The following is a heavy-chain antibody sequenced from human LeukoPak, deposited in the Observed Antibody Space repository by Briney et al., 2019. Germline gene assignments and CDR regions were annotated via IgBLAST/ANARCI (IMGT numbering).Heavy chain of an antibody. V-gene: IGHV3-7*03. CDR3: ARAILRSCSGASCYPLDY. D-gene: IGHD2-15*01. CDR2: INPDGRDT. J-gene: IGHJ4*02. Sequence: GGSLRLSCAASGFTFSSYGMNWVRQAPGKGLEWVAHINPDGRDTYYVDSVKGRFTISRDNAQNSMYLQMNSLRVEDTAIYYCARAILRSCSGASCYPLDYWGQGTLVTVSS. CDR1: GFTFSSYG.